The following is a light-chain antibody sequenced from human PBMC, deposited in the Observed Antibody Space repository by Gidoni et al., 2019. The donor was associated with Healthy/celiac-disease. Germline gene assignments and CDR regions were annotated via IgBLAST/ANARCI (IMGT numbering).Light chain of an antibody. V-gene: IGKV3-20*01. CDR3: QQYGSSLWT. CDR1: QSVSSSY. Sequence: DIVLTQSPGTLSLSPGESATLSCRASQSVSSSYLAWYQQKPGQAPRLLIYGASSRATGIPDRVSGSGSGTDFTLTISRLEPEDFAVYYCQQYGSSLWTFGQGTKVEIK. CDR2: GAS. J-gene: IGKJ1*01.